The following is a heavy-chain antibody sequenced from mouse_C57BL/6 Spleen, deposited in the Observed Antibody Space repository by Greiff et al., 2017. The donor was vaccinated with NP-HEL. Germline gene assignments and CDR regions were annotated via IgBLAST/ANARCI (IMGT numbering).Heavy chain of an antibody. J-gene: IGHJ1*03. CDR1: GFTFSDYY. D-gene: IGHD4-1*01. V-gene: IGHV5-16*01. CDR2: INYDGSST. Sequence: EVMLVESEGGLVQPGSSMKLSCTASGFTFSDYYMAWVRQVPEKGLEWVANINYDGSSTYYLDSLRSRFIISRDNAKNILYLQMSSLKSEDTATYYCAREDNWGYFDVWGTGTTVTVSS. CDR3: AREDNWGYFDV.